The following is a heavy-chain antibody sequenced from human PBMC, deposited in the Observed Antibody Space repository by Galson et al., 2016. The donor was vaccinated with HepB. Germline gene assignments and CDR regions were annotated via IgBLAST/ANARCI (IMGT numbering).Heavy chain of an antibody. CDR2: ISGSSGTI. V-gene: IGHV3-48*04. CDR3: ARGRDYGDNFFDS. D-gene: IGHD4-17*01. Sequence: SLRLSCAASGFTFSAYSLNWVRQAPGKGLEWVSYISGSSGTIYYKDSVKGRCTISRDNAKNTLFLQMIGLRAEDTAVYYCARGRDYGDNFFDSWGQGTQVTVSP. J-gene: IGHJ4*02. CDR1: GFTFSAYS.